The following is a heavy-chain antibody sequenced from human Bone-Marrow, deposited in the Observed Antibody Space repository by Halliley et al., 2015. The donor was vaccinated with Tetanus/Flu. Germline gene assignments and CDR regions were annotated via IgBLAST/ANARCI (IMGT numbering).Heavy chain of an antibody. CDR2: YYNGAT. J-gene: IGHJ5*01. Sequence: YYNGATHYNPSLQSRLSISVDTSQNQFSLRLTSVTVADTAIYYCARGFWSGYHTGGGESWFDSWGLGTLVTVSS. CDR3: ARGFWSGYHTGGGESWFDS. V-gene: IGHV4-31*02. D-gene: IGHD3-3*01.